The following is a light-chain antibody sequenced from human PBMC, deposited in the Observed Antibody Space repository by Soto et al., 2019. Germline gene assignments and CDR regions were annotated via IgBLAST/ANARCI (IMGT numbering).Light chain of an antibody. CDR3: QQYNNWPRT. CDR2: GAF. J-gene: IGKJ1*01. CDR1: QMVISF. V-gene: IGKV3-15*01. Sequence: EIVMTQSPATLAVSPREVATLSFMASQMVISFLACDQQKPGQAPRLLIYGAFNRATCIPARVSGSWSWTEFTLTISSLQSEDFGVYYCQQYNNWPRTFGQGTKV.